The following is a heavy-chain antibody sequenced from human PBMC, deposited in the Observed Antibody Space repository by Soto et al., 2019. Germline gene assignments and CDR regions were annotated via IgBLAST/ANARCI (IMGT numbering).Heavy chain of an antibody. CDR3: AKHMYYDFWSGCGDY. V-gene: IGHV3-23*01. J-gene: IGHJ4*02. D-gene: IGHD3-3*01. CDR1: GFTFSSYA. CDR2: ISGSGGST. Sequence: GGSLRLSCAASGFTFSSYAMSWVHQAPGKGLEWVSAISGSGGSTYYADSVKGRFTISRDNSKNTLYLQMNSLRAEDTAVYYCAKHMYYDFWSGCGDYWGQGTLVTVSS.